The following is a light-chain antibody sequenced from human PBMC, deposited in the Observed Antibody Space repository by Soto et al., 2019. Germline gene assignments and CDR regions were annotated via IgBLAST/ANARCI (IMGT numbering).Light chain of an antibody. CDR1: SSDVGGYNY. CDR3: TSYAGGNNV. Sequence: QSALTQPPSPSGSPGQSVTISCTGTSSDVGGYNYVSWYQQNPGKVPKLMIYEVNKRHSGVPDRFSGSKSGNTASLTVSGLQAEDEADYYCTSYAGGNNVFGTGTKLTVL. V-gene: IGLV2-8*01. CDR2: EVN. J-gene: IGLJ1*01.